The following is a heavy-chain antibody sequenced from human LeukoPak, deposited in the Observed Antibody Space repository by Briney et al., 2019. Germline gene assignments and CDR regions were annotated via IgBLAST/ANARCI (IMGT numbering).Heavy chain of an antibody. CDR2: IYYSGST. D-gene: IGHD6-6*01. CDR1: GGSISIGGYY. V-gene: IGHV4-31*03. Sequence: SSETLSLTCTVSGGSISIGGYYWSWIRQHPGKGLEWIGYIYYSGSTYYNPSLKSRVTISVDTSKNQFSLKLSSVTAADTAVYYCARDGAARYDYWGQGTLVTVSS. CDR3: ARDGAARYDY. J-gene: IGHJ4*02.